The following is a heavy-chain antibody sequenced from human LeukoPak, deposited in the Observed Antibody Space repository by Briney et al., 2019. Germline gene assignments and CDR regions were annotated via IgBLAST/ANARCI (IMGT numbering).Heavy chain of an antibody. V-gene: IGHV3-30-3*01. J-gene: IGHJ3*02. CDR2: ISYDGSNK. D-gene: IGHD3-22*01. Sequence: PGGSLRLSCAASGFTFSSYAMHWVRQAPGKGLEWVAVISYDGSNKYYADSVKGRFTISRDNSKNTLYLQMNSLRAEDTAVYYCARRYYYDSSGYYYDAFDIWGQGTMVTVSS. CDR1: GFTFSSYA. CDR3: ARRYYYDSSGYYYDAFDI.